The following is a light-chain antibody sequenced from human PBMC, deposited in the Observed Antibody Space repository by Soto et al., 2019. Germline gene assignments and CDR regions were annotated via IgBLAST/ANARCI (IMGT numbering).Light chain of an antibody. CDR3: QQYNDRPPIT. V-gene: IGKV3-15*01. CDR1: QSVDNN. Sequence: EIVMTQSPVTLSASPGESATLSGRASQSVDNNVAWYQQKPGQAPRLLIVGSFARATGIPARFSGSGSGSEFTLTISGLQSEDLAVYYCQQYNDRPPITFGQGTRLEIK. J-gene: IGKJ5*01. CDR2: GSF.